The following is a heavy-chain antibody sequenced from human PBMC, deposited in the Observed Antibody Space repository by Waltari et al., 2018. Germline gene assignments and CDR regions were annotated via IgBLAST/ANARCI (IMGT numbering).Heavy chain of an antibody. CDR1: GFRFSSYI. Sequence: EVQLVESGGDLAQPGGSLRLSCAASGFRFSSYIINWVRQAPGKGLEWLSYISSTTRNIYYADSVKGRFTISRDNAENSVYLQMNSLRDEDTAVYYCARVGDSGYVSDYWGQGTLVTVSS. CDR2: ISSTTRNI. CDR3: ARVGDSGYVSDY. J-gene: IGHJ4*02. V-gene: IGHV3-48*02. D-gene: IGHD5-12*01.